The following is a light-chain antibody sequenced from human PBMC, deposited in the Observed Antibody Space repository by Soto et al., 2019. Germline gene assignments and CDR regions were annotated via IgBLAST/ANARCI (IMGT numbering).Light chain of an antibody. CDR2: KAS. Sequence: DIQMTQSPSTLSASVGDRVTITCRASQSISSRLAWYQQKPGKVPKLLIYKASSLESGVPSRFSGSGSGTEFTLTISSLQPDDFATYCCQQYDSYSWTFGQGTEVEI. CDR3: QQYDSYSWT. CDR1: QSISSR. V-gene: IGKV1-5*03. J-gene: IGKJ1*01.